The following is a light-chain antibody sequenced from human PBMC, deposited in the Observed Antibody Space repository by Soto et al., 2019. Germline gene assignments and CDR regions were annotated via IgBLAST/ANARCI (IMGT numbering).Light chain of an antibody. V-gene: IGLV2-18*02. Sequence: QSVLTQPPSVSGSPGQSVIISCTGTSSDVGTYNRVSWYQQPPGTAPKLMIFEVNNRPAGVPDRFSGSKSGNTASLTISGLQAEDEADYYCCSYAGSYTHVFGTGTKLTVL. CDR2: EVN. CDR1: SSDVGTYNR. CDR3: CSYAGSYTHV. J-gene: IGLJ1*01.